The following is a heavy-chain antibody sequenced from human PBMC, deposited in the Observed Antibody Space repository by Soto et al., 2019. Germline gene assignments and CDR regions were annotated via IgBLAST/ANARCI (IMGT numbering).Heavy chain of an antibody. Sequence: HPGGSLRLSCTASGFTFGDYAMSWFRQAPGKGLEWVGFIRSKAYGGTTEYAASVKGRFTISRDDSKSIAYLQMNSLKTEDAAVYYCTRDAKRYSSGWYKVCDIWGQGTMVTVSS. CDR3: TRDAKRYSSGWYKVCDI. J-gene: IGHJ3*02. D-gene: IGHD6-19*01. V-gene: IGHV3-49*03. CDR2: IRSKAYGGTT. CDR1: GFTFGDYA.